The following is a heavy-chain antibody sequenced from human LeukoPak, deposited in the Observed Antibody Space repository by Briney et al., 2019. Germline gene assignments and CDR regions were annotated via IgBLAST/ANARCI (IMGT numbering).Heavy chain of an antibody. V-gene: IGHV4-38-2*02. J-gene: IGHJ4*02. CDR2: IYHSGST. Sequence: SETLSLTCAVYGGSFSGYYWGWIRQPPGKGLEWIGSIYHSGSTYYNPSLKSRVTISVDTSKNQFSLKLTSVTAADTAVYYCARDKGGAVTFDYWGQGTLVTVSS. CDR3: ARDKGGAVTFDY. D-gene: IGHD1-26*01. CDR1: GGSFSGYY.